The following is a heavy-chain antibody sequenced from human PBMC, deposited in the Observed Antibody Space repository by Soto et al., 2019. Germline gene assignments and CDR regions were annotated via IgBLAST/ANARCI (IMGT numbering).Heavy chain of an antibody. CDR3: AKGAVAGTPTSYYYYGMDV. D-gene: IGHD6-19*01. CDR1: GSSFRTYA. V-gene: IGHV1-69*12. CDR2: IIPIFGSV. J-gene: IGHJ6*02. Sequence: QVQLLQSGTEVKKPGSSVRVSCEASGSSFRTYAISWVRQAPGQGLEWMGEIIPIFGSVNYAQKFQDRVTISAVESATTVYMDLQSLRSNDTGVYYCAKGAVAGTPTSYYYYGMDVWGQGNTVTVSS.